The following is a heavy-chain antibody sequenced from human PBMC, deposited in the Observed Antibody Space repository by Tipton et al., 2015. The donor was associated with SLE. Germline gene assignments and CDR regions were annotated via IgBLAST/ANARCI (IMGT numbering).Heavy chain of an antibody. CDR2: IYHSGAP. J-gene: IGHJ4*02. Sequence: TLSLTCTVSGYSLRSGHCWGWLRQPPGKGLEWIGSIYHSGAPYYSPSLKSRVTISVDTSTNQFSLNLTSVTAADTAIYYCARDSHVAVGGSGDFVCWGQGTLVTVSS. CDR3: ARDSHVAVGGSGDFVC. CDR1: GYSLRSGHC. D-gene: IGHD6-19*01. V-gene: IGHV4-38-2*02.